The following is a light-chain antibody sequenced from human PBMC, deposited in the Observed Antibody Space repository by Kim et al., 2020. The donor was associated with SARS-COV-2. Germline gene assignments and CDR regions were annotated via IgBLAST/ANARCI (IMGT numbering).Light chain of an antibody. Sequence: DIVMTQSPDSLAVSLGERATLNYKSSQTVLYNSNNKNYLAWYQQKPGQAPKLLIYWASIRESGVSDRFSGSGSETDFTLTISSLQAEDAAVYYCQQYYSTPPSFGQGTKLEI. J-gene: IGKJ2*03. CDR1: QTVLYNSNNKNY. CDR3: QQYYSTPPS. V-gene: IGKV4-1*01. CDR2: WAS.